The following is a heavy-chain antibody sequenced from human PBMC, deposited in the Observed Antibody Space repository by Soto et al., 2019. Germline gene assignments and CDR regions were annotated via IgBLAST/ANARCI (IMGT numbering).Heavy chain of an antibody. CDR2: ISYDGSNK. CDR3: RAAGTAYYYGMDV. Sequence: PGGSLRLSCAASGFTFSSYAMHWVRQAPGKGLEWVAVISYDGSNKYYADSVKGRFTISRDNSKNTLYVQMNSLRGADTAVYYCRAAGTAYYYGMDVWGQGTTVTVSS. CDR1: GFTFSSYA. D-gene: IGHD6-13*01. V-gene: IGHV3-30-3*01. J-gene: IGHJ6*02.